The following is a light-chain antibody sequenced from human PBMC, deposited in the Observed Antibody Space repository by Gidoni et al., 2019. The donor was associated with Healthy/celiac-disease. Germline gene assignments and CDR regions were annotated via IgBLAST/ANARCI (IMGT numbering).Light chain of an antibody. Sequence: DIQMTQSPSSLSASVGDRVTITCRASQSISSYLYWYQQKPGKAHKLLIYAASSLQSGVPSRFSGSGSGTDFTLTISSLQPEDFATYYCQQSYSTLSWTFGQGTKVEIK. V-gene: IGKV1-39*01. CDR1: QSISSY. CDR2: AAS. CDR3: QQSYSTLSWT. J-gene: IGKJ1*01.